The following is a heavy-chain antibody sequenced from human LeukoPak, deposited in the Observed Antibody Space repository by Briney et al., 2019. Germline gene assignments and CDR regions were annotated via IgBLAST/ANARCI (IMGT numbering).Heavy chain of an antibody. D-gene: IGHD6-19*01. CDR2: IYYTGST. J-gene: IGHJ4*02. CDR1: GDSVSNGNYY. Sequence: IPSETLSLTCTVSGDSVSNGNYYWSWLRQSPGKALEWIGYIYYTGSTYYYPSLEGRVTISVDTSKNQFSLKLSSVTAADTAVYHCARGSGWYPIGDYWGQGTLVTVSS. CDR3: ARGSGWYPIGDY. V-gene: IGHV4-61*01.